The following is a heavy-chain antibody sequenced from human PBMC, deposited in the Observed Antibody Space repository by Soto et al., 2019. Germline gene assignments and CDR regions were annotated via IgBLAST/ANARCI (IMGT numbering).Heavy chain of an antibody. Sequence: SETLSLTCALSGGSISSGTYYWSWIRQHPEKGLEWIGSIYHSGSTYYNPSLKSRLIISVDTSQNQFCLKLNSVTAADTAVYYCARDSGSGGRGIDSWGQGTLVTVSS. CDR3: ARDSGSGGRGIDS. J-gene: IGHJ4*02. CDR2: IYHSGST. V-gene: IGHV4-31*11. CDR1: GGSISSGTYY. D-gene: IGHD3-10*01.